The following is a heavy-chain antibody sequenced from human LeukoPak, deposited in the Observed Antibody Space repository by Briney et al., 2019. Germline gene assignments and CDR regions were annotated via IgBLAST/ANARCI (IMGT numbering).Heavy chain of an antibody. CDR1: GFTFSSYG. V-gene: IGHV3-30*19. CDR2: ISYDGSNE. J-gene: IGHJ5*01. CDR3: ASRAWLDF. Sequence: PGGSLRLSCAASGFTFSSYGMHWVRQAPGKGLEWVAVISYDGSNEYYADSVKGRFTVSRDRSENTLYLQMNSLRVEDTAVYYCASRAWLDFWGQGTLVTVSS.